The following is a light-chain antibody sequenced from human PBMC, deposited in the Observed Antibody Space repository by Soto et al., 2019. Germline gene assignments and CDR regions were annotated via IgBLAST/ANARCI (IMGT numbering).Light chain of an antibody. Sequence: QSALTQPASVSGSPGQSVTISCTGTSSDVGGYIYVSWYQQYPAKAPKVMIYDVSRRPSGVPDRFSGSKSGSTASLAISGLQAEDEAVYYCCSYAGNKTVVFGGGTKVTV. CDR3: CSYAGNKTVV. CDR1: SSDVGGYIY. J-gene: IGLJ3*02. CDR2: DVS. V-gene: IGLV2-11*01.